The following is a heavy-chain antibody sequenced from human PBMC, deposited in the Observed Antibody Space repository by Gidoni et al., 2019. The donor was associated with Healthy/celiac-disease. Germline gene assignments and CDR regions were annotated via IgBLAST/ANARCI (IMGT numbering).Heavy chain of an antibody. D-gene: IGHD6-13*01. CDR3: ARDQSSSWYGNYYYYYGMDV. Sequence: EVQLVESGGGLVKPGGSLRLSCAASGFTFSSYRMNWVRQAPGKGLEWVSSISSSSSYIYYADSVKGRFTISRDNAKNSLYLQMNSLRAEDTAVYYCARDQSSSWYGNYYYYYGMDVWGQGTTVTVSS. CDR2: ISSSSSYI. J-gene: IGHJ6*02. V-gene: IGHV3-21*01. CDR1: GFTFSSYR.